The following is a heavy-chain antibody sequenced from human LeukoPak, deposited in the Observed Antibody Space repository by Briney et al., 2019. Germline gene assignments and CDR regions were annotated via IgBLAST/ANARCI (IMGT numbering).Heavy chain of an antibody. Sequence: GGSLRLSCAASGFTFSSYEMNWVRQAPGKGLEWVSYISSSGSTIYYADSVKGRFTISRDNSKNTLYLQMNSLRAEDTAVYYCAKSMDILTGYLWSLDYWGQGTLVTVSS. D-gene: IGHD3-9*01. V-gene: IGHV3-48*03. J-gene: IGHJ4*02. CDR1: GFTFSSYE. CDR3: AKSMDILTGYLWSLDY. CDR2: ISSSGSTI.